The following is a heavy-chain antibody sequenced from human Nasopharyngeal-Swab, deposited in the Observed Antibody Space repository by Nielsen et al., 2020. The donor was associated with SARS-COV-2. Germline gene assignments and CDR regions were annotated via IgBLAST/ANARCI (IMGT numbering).Heavy chain of an antibody. V-gene: IGHV3-74*01. J-gene: IGHJ4*02. CDR3: ARDQSPKGVFDY. CDR2: INSDGSST. Sequence: GESLKISCAASGFTFSSYWMHWVRQAPGKGLVWVSRINSDGSSTSYADSVKGRFTISRDNAKNTLYLQMNSLRAEDTAVYYCARDQSPKGVFDYWGQGTLVTVSS. CDR1: GFTFSSYW.